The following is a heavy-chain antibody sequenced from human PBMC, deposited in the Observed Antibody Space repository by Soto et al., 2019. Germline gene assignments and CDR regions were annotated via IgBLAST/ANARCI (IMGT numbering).Heavy chain of an antibody. Sequence: EVQLVESGGGLVQPGGSLRLSCAASGFTFSSYDMHWVRQATGKGLEWVSAIGTAGDTYYPGSVKGRFTISREKAKNSLYLQMNRLRAGDTAVYYCARGGYDILTGEQYYFDYWGQGTLVTVSS. CDR1: GFTFSSYD. V-gene: IGHV3-13*01. CDR3: ARGGYDILTGEQYYFDY. J-gene: IGHJ4*02. D-gene: IGHD3-9*01. CDR2: IGTAGDT.